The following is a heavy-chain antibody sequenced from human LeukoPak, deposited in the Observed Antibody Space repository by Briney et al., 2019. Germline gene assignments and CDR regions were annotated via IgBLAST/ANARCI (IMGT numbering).Heavy chain of an antibody. CDR2: TYYRSKWYN. D-gene: IGHD2-15*01. J-gene: IGHJ5*02. Sequence: SQTLSLTCALSGDSLSNNIAAWNWLRQSPSRGLEWLGRTYYRSKWYNDYAVSEKSQITINPDTSKNQFSLQLNSVTPEDTAVYYCARDDIWFDPWGQGTLVTVSS. CDR1: GDSLSNNIAA. V-gene: IGHV6-1*01. CDR3: ARDDIWFDP.